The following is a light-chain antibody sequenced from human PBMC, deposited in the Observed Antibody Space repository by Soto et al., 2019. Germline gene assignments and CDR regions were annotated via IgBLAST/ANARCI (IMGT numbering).Light chain of an antibody. Sequence: LTQPRSVSGSPGQSVTFSCTGTSSDVGGYNYVSWYQQHPGKAPKLMIFDVSKRPSGVPDRFSGSKSANTASLTISGLQAEDEADYYCCSYAGSYTYVFGTGTKVTVL. CDR2: DVS. J-gene: IGLJ1*01. CDR1: SSDVGGYNY. CDR3: CSYAGSYTYV. V-gene: IGLV2-11*01.